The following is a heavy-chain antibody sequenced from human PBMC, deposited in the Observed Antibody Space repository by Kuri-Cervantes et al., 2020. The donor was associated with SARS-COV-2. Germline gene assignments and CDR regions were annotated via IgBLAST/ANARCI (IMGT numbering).Heavy chain of an antibody. CDR1: WFTVSSNY. CDR3: AIEIGYCSSTSCYKYFNH. CDR2: IYSCGST. V-gene: IGHV3-66*03. J-gene: IGHJ1*01. Sequence: GESLKISCAASWFTVSSNYISWVRQAPAKGLERVSVIYSCGSTYYADSVKGRFTISRDNSKHTLYLQLNSLRAEDTALYYCAIEIGYCSSTSCYKYFNHRGQGTPVTVSS. D-gene: IGHD2-2*02.